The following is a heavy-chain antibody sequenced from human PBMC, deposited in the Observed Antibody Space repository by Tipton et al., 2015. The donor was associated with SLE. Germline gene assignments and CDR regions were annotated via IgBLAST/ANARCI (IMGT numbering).Heavy chain of an antibody. Sequence: SLRLSCAASGFTFSTYWMHWVRQAPGKGLVWVSRIYSDGSSTNYADSVKGRFTTSRDNAKHTLYLQMNSLRVEDTAVYYCARDHHGSNYYYGMDVWGQGTTVTVSS. V-gene: IGHV3-74*01. J-gene: IGHJ6*02. CDR1: GFTFSTYW. CDR2: IYSDGSST. CDR3: ARDHHGSNYYYGMDV. D-gene: IGHD4-11*01.